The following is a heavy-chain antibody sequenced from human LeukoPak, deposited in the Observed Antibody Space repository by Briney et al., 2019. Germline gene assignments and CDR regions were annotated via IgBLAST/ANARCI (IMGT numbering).Heavy chain of an antibody. CDR2: ISGSGGST. J-gene: IGHJ4*02. CDR3: AKSQGMHLWNIDY. CDR1: GFXFSSYA. D-gene: IGHD5-18*01. V-gene: IGHV3-23*01. Sequence: GGSLRLSCAASGFXFSSYAISWVRHAPGKGLEWVSVISGSGGSTYYADSVKGRFTISRDNSKNTLYLQMNSLRAEDTAVYYCAKSQGMHLWNIDYWGQGTLVTVSS.